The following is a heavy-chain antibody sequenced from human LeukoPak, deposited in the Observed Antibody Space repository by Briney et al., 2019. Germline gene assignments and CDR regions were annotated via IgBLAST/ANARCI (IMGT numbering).Heavy chain of an antibody. Sequence: SETLSLTCIVSAYSISSGYYWGWMRQPPGKGREWIGEIYHSGSTNYNPSLKSRVTISVDKSKNQFSLKLSSVTAADTAVYYCARDLSPYCGGDCYPYWGQGTLVTVSS. D-gene: IGHD2-21*02. V-gene: IGHV4-38-2*02. CDR3: ARDLSPYCGGDCYPY. CDR2: IYHSGST. CDR1: AYSISSGYY. J-gene: IGHJ4*02.